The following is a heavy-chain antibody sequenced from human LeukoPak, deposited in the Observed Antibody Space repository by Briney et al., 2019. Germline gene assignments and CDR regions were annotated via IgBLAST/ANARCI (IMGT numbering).Heavy chain of an antibody. CDR2: INPNRGGT. Sequence: ASVKVSCKASGYTFTDYYMHWVRQAPGQGLEWMRWINPNRGGTNYAQKSQGRVTMTTDTSISTAYMEVSRLRSDDTAVYYCARVRIGQQLDKYYYYAMDVWGQGTTVTVSS. J-gene: IGHJ6*02. CDR3: ARVRIGQQLDKYYYYAMDV. V-gene: IGHV1-2*02. D-gene: IGHD6-13*01. CDR1: GYTFTDYY.